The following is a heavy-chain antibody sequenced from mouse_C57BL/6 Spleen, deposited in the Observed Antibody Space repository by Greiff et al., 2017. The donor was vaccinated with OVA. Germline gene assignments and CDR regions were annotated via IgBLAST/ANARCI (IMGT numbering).Heavy chain of an antibody. J-gene: IGHJ3*01. Sequence: VQLQQSGPVLVKPGASVKMSCKASGYTFTDYYMNWVKQSHGKSLEWIGVINPYNGGTSYNQKFKGKATLTVAKSSSTDYMELNSLTSEDSAVYYGARSYYGSSYWFAYWGQGTLVTVSA. D-gene: IGHD1-1*01. V-gene: IGHV1-19*01. CDR1: GYTFTDYY. CDR3: ARSYYGSSYWFAY. CDR2: INPYNGGT.